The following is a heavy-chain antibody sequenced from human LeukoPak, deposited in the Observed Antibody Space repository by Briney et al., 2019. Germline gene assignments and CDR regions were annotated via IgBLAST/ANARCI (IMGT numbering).Heavy chain of an antibody. CDR1: AVSISSRRYY. CDR3: ARHPFRGYSSSWDFDY. CDR2: IYYSGST. V-gene: IGHV4-39*01. D-gene: IGHD6-13*01. Sequence: SETLSLSCTVSAVSISSRRYYWGWIRHPPEQGLGWMGSIYYSGSTYYNPSLKSRVTISVDTSKNQFSLKLSSVTAADTAVYYCARHPFRGYSSSWDFDYWGQGTLVTVSS. J-gene: IGHJ4*02.